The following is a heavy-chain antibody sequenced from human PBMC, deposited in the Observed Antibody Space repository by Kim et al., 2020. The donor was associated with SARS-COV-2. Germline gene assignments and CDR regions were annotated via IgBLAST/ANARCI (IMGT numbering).Heavy chain of an antibody. J-gene: IGHJ3*02. V-gene: IGHV3-30*07. CDR2: GSNK. CDR3: ARDLTLSI. Sequence: GSNKTYTDSGKGRFTITRDNSKHTLYLQMNSLRAEDTAVYYCARDLTLSIWGQGTMVTVSS.